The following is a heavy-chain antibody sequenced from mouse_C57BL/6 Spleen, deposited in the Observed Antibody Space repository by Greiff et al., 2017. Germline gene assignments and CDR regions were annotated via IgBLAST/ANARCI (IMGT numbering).Heavy chain of an antibody. J-gene: IGHJ3*01. CDR2: INPNNGGT. V-gene: IGHV1-26*01. D-gene: IGHD2-4*01. Sequence: VQLQQSGPELVKPGASVKISCKASGYTFTDYYMNWVKQSHGKSLEWIGDINPNNGGTSYNQKFKGKATLTVDKSSSTAYMALRSLTSEDSAVYYCARGEDYDEVARFAYWGQGTLVTVSA. CDR1: GYTFTDYY. CDR3: ARGEDYDEVARFAY.